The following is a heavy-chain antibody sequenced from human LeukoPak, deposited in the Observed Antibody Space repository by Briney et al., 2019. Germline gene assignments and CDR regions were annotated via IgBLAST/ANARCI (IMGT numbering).Heavy chain of an antibody. J-gene: IGHJ3*02. D-gene: IGHD3-3*01. CDR3: AKDLNPRRITIFGVVPPGAFDI. CDR2: ISGSGGST. V-gene: IGHV3-23*01. CDR1: GFTFSSYA. Sequence: GGSLRLSCAASGFTFSSYAMSWVRQAPGKGLEWVSAISGSGGSTYYADSVKGRFTISRDNSKNTLYLQMNSLRAEDTAVYYCAKDLNPRRITIFGVVPPGAFDIWGQGTMVTVSS.